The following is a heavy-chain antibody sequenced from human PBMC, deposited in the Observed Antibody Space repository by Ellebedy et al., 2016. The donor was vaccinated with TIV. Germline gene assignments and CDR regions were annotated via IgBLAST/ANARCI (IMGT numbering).Heavy chain of an antibody. V-gene: IGHV3-30*03. J-gene: IGHJ4*02. Sequence: PGGSLRLSCSASGFTYNQYGMHWVRQAPGKGLEWVAVISDDGRKDYYSESAKGRFTISRDNSKNTLLLLMNSLRSEDTAMYYGARDKVGRYYGSGSYTDHWGQGTLVVVSS. D-gene: IGHD3-10*01. CDR3: ARDKVGRYYGSGSYTDH. CDR2: ISDDGRKD. CDR1: GFTYNQYG.